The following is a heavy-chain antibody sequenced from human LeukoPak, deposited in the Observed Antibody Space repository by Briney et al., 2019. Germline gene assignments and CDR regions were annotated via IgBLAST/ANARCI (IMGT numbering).Heavy chain of an antibody. D-gene: IGHD3-16*01. V-gene: IGHV3-53*01. CDR2: IYSGGST. J-gene: IGHJ3*02. CDR1: GFTVSSYY. CDR3: AREGDYI. Sequence: GGSLRLSCAASGFTVSSYYMSWVRQAPGKGLEWVSVIYSGGSTYYSAYVMGGFTIFSGNSTNKLFFQINNSRAEDTTVYYYAREGDYIWGQKTKVTVSS.